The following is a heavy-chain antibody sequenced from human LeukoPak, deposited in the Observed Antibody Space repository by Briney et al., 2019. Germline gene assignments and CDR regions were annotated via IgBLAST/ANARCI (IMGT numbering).Heavy chain of an antibody. V-gene: IGHV3-7*01. J-gene: IGHJ6*02. CDR3: ARDWYCSGGSCYRTYYYGMDV. CDR2: IKQDGSEK. CDR1: GFTFSSYW. Sequence: GGSLRLSCAASGFTFSSYWMSWVRQAPGKGLEWVANIKQDGSEKYYVDSVKGRFTISRDNAKNSLYLQMNSLRAEDTAVYYCARDWYCSGGSCYRTYYYGMDVWGQGTTVAVSS. D-gene: IGHD2-15*01.